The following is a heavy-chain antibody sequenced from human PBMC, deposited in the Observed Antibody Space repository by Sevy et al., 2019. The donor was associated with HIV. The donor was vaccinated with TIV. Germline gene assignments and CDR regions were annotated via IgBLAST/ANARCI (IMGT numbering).Heavy chain of an antibody. CDR2: IYYSGST. Sequence: SETLSLTCTVSGGSISSYYWSWIRQPPGKGLEWIGYIYYSGSTNYNPSLKSRVTISVDTSKNQFSLKLSSVTAADTAVYYCARDQGYYYDSSGYSEYPNWFDPWGQGTLVTVSS. D-gene: IGHD3-22*01. CDR3: ARDQGYYYDSSGYSEYPNWFDP. J-gene: IGHJ5*02. V-gene: IGHV4-59*01. CDR1: GGSISSYY.